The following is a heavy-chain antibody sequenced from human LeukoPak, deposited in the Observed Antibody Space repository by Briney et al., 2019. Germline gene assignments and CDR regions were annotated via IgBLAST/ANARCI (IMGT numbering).Heavy chain of an antibody. D-gene: IGHD3-10*02. CDR1: GFTFSSYS. CDR3: AELGITMIGGV. Sequence: GGSLRLSCAASGFTFSSYSMNWVRQAPGKGLEWVSSISSGSRYIYYADSLKGRFTVSRDNAKNSLYLQMNSLRADDTAVYYCAELGITMIGGVWGKGTTVTISS. J-gene: IGHJ6*04. CDR2: ISSGSRYI. V-gene: IGHV3-21*01.